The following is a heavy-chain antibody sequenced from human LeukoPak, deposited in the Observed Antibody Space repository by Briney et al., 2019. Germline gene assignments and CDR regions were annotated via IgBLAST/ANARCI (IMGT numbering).Heavy chain of an antibody. CDR3: ARGSVVVPAAMLGFDYYYYGMDV. CDR2: INHSGST. CDR1: GGSFSGYY. Sequence: PSETLSLTCAVYGGSFSGYYWSWIRQPPGKGLGWIGEINHSGSTNYNPSLKSRVTISVDTSKNQFSLKLSSVTAADTAVYYCARGSVVVPAAMLGFDYYYYGMDVWGQGTTVTVSS. J-gene: IGHJ6*02. V-gene: IGHV4-34*01. D-gene: IGHD2-2*01.